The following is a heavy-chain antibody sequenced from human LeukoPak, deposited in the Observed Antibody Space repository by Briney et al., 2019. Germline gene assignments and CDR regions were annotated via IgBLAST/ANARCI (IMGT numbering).Heavy chain of an antibody. Sequence: PGRSLRLSCAASGFTFSSDGMHWVGQAPGKGLEWVAVISYDGSNKYYADSVKGRFTISRDNSKNTLYLQMNSLRAEDTAVYYCAKDVADYYGMDVWGQGTTVTVSS. CDR1: GFTFSSDG. CDR3: AKDVADYYGMDV. V-gene: IGHV3-30*18. CDR2: ISYDGSNK. J-gene: IGHJ6*02. D-gene: IGHD2-21*01.